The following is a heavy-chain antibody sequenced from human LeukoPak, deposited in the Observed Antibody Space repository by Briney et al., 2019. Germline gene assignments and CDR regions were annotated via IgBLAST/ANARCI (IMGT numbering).Heavy chain of an antibody. V-gene: IGHV4-59*08. J-gene: IGHJ4*02. Sequence: SETLSLTCTVSGDSISSYYWSWIRQPPGKALEWIGYVDYSGTTDHNPSLKSRLSMAIDTSRSDLSLKLSSVTAADTAVYYCARHASGWVGEFGYWGQGILVTVSS. CDR2: VDYSGTT. CDR3: ARHASGWVGEFGY. CDR1: GDSISSYY. D-gene: IGHD6-19*01.